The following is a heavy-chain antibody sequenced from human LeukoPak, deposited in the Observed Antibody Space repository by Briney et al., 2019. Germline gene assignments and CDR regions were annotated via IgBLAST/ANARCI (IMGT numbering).Heavy chain of an antibody. CDR3: AREWRYYYGSGSYSTFDY. Sequence: GASVKVSCKASGYTFTSYGISWVRQAPGQGLEWMGWISAYNGNTNYAQKLQGRVTMTTDTSTSTAYMELRGLRSDDTAVYYCAREWRYYYGSGSYSTFDYWGQGTLVTVSS. D-gene: IGHD3-10*01. V-gene: IGHV1-18*04. J-gene: IGHJ4*02. CDR1: GYTFTSYG. CDR2: ISAYNGNT.